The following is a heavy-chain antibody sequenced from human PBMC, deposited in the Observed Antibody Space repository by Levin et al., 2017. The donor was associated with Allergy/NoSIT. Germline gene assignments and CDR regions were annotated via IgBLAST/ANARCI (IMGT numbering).Heavy chain of an antibody. J-gene: IGHJ4*02. D-gene: IGHD1-1*01. CDR1: GGTFSSYA. Sequence: ASVKVSCKASGGTFSSYAISWVRQAPGQGLEWMGGIIPIFGTANYAQKFQGRVTITADESTSTAYMELSSLRSEDTAVYYCARDKGKGRYSERLYYFDYWGQGTLVTVSS. CDR3: ARDKGKGRYSERLYYFDY. V-gene: IGHV1-69*13. CDR2: IIPIFGTA.